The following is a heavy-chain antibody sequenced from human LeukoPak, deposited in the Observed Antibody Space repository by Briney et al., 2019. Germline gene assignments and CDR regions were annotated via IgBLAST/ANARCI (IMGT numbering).Heavy chain of an antibody. J-gene: IGHJ4*01. D-gene: IGHD3-16*01. CDR2: VYSTGHT. CDR1: DDSISTYY. CDR3: AKHRFGKPHFDY. Sequence: SETLSLTCSVSDDSISTYYWSWLRQPQGKGPEWMGFVYSTGHTNYNPSLKSRVTMSLDTSKKQVSLELNSVTAADTAVYCCAKHRFGKPHFDYWGQGSLVTVAS. V-gene: IGHV4-59*08.